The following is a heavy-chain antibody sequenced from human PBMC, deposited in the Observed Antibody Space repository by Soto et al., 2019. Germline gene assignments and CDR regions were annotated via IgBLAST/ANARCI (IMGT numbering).Heavy chain of an antibody. CDR3: ARGGNRYSNVASGVGGFDY. CDR1: VASVSSSY. Sequence: ASETLSLTCTVSVASVSSSYWSWIRQSPGKGLEWIGYVYHTGITNYNPSLKIRVTISLDTSKSQFSLNLTSLTTADTAVYFCARGGNRYSNVASGVGGFDYRGQGSLVTVSS. D-gene: IGHD5-12*01. V-gene: IGHV4-59*02. J-gene: IGHJ4*02. CDR2: VYHTGIT.